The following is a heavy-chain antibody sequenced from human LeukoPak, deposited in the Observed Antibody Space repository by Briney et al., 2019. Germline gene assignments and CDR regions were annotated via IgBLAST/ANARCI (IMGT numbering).Heavy chain of an antibody. V-gene: IGHV1-24*01. J-gene: IGHJ4*02. CDR3: ATGTSKWELLPFDY. CDR2: FDPEDGET. Sequence: ASVRVSSKVSGYTLTELSMHWVRQAPGKGLGWMGGFDPEDGETIYAQKFRGIVTMTEDTSTDTAYMELSSLRSEDTAVYYCATGTSKWELLPFDYWGQGTLVTVSS. D-gene: IGHD1-26*01. CDR1: GYTLTELS.